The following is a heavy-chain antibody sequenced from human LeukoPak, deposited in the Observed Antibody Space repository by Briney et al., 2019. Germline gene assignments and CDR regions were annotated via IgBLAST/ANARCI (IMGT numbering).Heavy chain of an antibody. Sequence: RGSLRLSCAASGFTFSGSAVHRVRQASGKGLEWVGRIRSKANSYATAYAASVKGRFTISRDDSKNTAYLQMNSLKTEDTAVYYCTREGRGVQFDYWGQGTLVTVSS. CDR2: IRSKANSYAT. V-gene: IGHV3-73*01. J-gene: IGHJ4*02. D-gene: IGHD3-10*01. CDR1: GFTFSGSA. CDR3: TREGRGVQFDY.